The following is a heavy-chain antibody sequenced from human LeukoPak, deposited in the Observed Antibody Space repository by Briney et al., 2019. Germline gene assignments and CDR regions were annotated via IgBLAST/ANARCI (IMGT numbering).Heavy chain of an antibody. CDR1: GYSFTSYC. V-gene: IGHV5-51*01. CDR2: IYPGDSDT. D-gene: IGHD3-22*01. CDR3: ARTDSSATGGFDY. J-gene: IGHJ4*02. Sequence: GESLKISCKGSGYSFTSYCSGWAGQMPGKGLEWLGIIYPGDSDTRYSPSFQGQVTISADKSISTAYLQWSSLKASDTAMYYCARTDSSATGGFDYWGQGTLVTVSS.